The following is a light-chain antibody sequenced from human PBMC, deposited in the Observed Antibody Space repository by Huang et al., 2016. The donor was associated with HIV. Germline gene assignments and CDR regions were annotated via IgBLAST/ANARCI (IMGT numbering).Light chain of an antibody. CDR3: MQGKQLPYT. J-gene: IGKJ2*01. Sequence: DIVMTQTPLSLSVTPGQPASISCKSSQGLLYREKIYLYWYLQKPGQSPQLLIYELSNGFAGVPERFSGSGSPTDFTLKSSRVETEDVGVYYCMQGKQLPYTFGQGTRLEIK. CDR2: ELS. CDR1: QGLLYREKIY. V-gene: IGKV2-29*02.